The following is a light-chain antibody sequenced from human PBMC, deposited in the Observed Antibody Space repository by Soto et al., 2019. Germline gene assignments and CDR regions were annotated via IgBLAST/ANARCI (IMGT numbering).Light chain of an antibody. CDR2: EVR. V-gene: IGLV2-14*01. CDR3: NSYTTSSTHYV. J-gene: IGLJ1*01. CDR1: SSDVGGYNY. Sequence: QSALTQPASVSGSPGQSITISCTGTSSDVGGYNYVSWYQHHPGKAPKLIIFEVRNRPSGVSNRFSGSKSGNTASLTISGLQAEDEADYYCNSYTTSSTHYVFGTGTKVTVL.